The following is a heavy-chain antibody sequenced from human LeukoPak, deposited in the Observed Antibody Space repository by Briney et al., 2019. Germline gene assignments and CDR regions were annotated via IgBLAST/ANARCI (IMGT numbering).Heavy chain of an antibody. D-gene: IGHD4-17*01. CDR2: IIPIFGTA. V-gene: IGHV1-69*01. Sequence: SVKVSCKASGGTFSSYAISWVRQAPGQGLEWMGGIIPIFGTANYAQKFQGRVTITADESTSTAYMELSSLRSEDTAVYYCARDVPYGDPRANWFDPRGQGTLVTVSS. J-gene: IGHJ5*02. CDR3: ARDVPYGDPRANWFDP. CDR1: GGTFSSYA.